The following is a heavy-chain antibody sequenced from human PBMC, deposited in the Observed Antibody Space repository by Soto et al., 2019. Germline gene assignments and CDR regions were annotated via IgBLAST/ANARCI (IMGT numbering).Heavy chain of an antibody. Sequence: SVKVSCKASGGTFSSYAISWVRQAPGQGLEWRGGIIPIFGTANYAQKFQSRVTIAADESTSTAYMELSSLRSEDTAVYYCARGLYSSSSWFDPWGQGTLVTVSS. D-gene: IGHD6-6*01. J-gene: IGHJ5*02. CDR2: IIPIFGTA. CDR1: GGTFSSYA. V-gene: IGHV1-69*13. CDR3: ARGLYSSSSWFDP.